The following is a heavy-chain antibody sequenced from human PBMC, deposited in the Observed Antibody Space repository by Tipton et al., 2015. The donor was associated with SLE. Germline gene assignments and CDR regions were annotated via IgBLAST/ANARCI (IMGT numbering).Heavy chain of an antibody. J-gene: IGHJ4*02. V-gene: IGHV1-2*02. Sequence: VQLVQSGPEVKKPGASVKVSCKASGYTFTSYGISWVRQATGQGLEWMGWINPNSGCTNYAQKFQGRVTMTRDTSISTAYMELSRLRSDDTAVYYCAREVLAANRDYWGQGTLVTVSS. CDR1: GYTFTSYG. CDR2: INPNSGCT. D-gene: IGHD2-2*01. CDR3: AREVLAANRDY.